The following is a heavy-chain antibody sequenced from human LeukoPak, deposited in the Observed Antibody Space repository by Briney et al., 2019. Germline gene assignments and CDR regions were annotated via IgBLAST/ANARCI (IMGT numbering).Heavy chain of an antibody. Sequence: SETLSLTCTVSGGSIRSTSYYWGWIRQPPGKGLEWIGSIFHGRNTYYNPSLKSRVTISIDTSKNQFSLKLSSVTAADTAVYYCAREGGSSSSEVYWGQGTLVTVSS. CDR1: GGSIRSTSYY. D-gene: IGHD6-6*01. CDR3: AREGGSSSSEVY. CDR2: IFHGRNT. J-gene: IGHJ4*02. V-gene: IGHV4-39*07.